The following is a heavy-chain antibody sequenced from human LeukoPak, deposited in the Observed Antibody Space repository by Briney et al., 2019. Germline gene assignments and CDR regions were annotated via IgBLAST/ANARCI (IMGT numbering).Heavy chain of an antibody. V-gene: IGHV3-33*06. CDR1: GFTFSSYG. Sequence: GGSLRLSCAASGFTFSSYGMHWVRQAPGKGLDWVAVIWYDGSNKYYADSVKGRFTISRDNSKNTLYLQMNSLRAEDTAVYYCAKEYGDYNNWYFDLWGRGTLVTVSS. J-gene: IGHJ2*01. CDR3: AKEYGDYNNWYFDL. CDR2: IWYDGSNK. D-gene: IGHD4-17*01.